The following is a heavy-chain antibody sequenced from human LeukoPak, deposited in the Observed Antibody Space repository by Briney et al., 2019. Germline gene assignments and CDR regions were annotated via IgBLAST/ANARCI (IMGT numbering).Heavy chain of an antibody. D-gene: IGHD3-10*01. CDR2: ISGSGGST. Sequence: GGSRTLSWAPSGFTFSTYSMSWVRHAPGKVLEWVSAISGSGGSTYYADYVKGRFTISRDNSKNTLYLQMNSLRAEDTAVYYCAKSTYGSPEGYWGQGTLVTVSS. V-gene: IGHV3-23*01. CDR3: AKSTYGSPEGY. CDR1: GFTFSTYS. J-gene: IGHJ4*02.